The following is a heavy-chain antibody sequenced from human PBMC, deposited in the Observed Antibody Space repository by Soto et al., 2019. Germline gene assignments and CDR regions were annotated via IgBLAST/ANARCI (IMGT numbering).Heavy chain of an antibody. D-gene: IGHD3-3*01. V-gene: IGHV1-69*13. CDR3: ARDPANPIFGVVIPNLDFVYYYGMDV. CDR2: IIPIFGTA. CDR1: GGTFSSYA. Sequence: SVKVSCKASGGTFSSYAISWVRQAPGQGLEWMGGIIPIFGTANYAQKFQGRVTITADESTSTAYMELSSLRSEDTAVYYCARDPANPIFGVVIPNLDFVYYYGMDVWGQGTTVTVSS. J-gene: IGHJ6*02.